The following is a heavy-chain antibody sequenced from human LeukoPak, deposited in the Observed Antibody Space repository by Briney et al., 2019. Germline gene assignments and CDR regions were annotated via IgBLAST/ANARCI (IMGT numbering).Heavy chain of an antibody. CDR3: ARPRGMYSSRPNDAFDI. D-gene: IGHD6-13*01. J-gene: IGHJ3*02. CDR2: IYHSGST. Sequence: SETLSLTCTVSGDSINSGENYWSWIRQPPGKGLEWIGSIYHSGSTYYNPSLKSRVTISVDTSKNQFSLKLSSVTAADTAVYYCARPRGMYSSRPNDAFDIWGQGTMVTVSS. V-gene: IGHV4-38-2*02. CDR1: GDSINSGENY.